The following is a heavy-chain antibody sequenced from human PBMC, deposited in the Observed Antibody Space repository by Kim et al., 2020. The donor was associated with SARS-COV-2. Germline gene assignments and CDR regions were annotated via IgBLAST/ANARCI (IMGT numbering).Heavy chain of an antibody. J-gene: IGHJ4*02. CDR3: AKGMAGLGYGELDY. CDR2: TSSEGSNK. Sequence: GGSLRLSCAASGFTFSTYAMHWVRQAPGKGLEWVAVTSSEGSNKNYADSVKGRFTISRDNSENTLYLQINSLRAEDMAVYYCAKGMAGLGYGELDYWGQGTPVTVSS. CDR1: GFTFSTYA. D-gene: IGHD3-10*01. V-gene: IGHV3-30*18.